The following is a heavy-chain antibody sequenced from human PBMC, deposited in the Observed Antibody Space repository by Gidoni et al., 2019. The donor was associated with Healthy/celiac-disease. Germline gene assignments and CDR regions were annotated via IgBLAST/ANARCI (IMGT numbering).Heavy chain of an antibody. CDR3: ARSQRGQQLGLSFDY. CDR1: GGSISRGGYY. J-gene: IGHJ4*02. Sequence: QVQLQESGPGLVKPSQTLSLTCTVSGGSISRGGYYWSWIRQHPGKGLEWIGYIYYSGSTYYNPSLKSRVTISVDTSKNQFSLKLSSVTAADTAVYYCARSQRGQQLGLSFDYWGQGTLVTVSS. D-gene: IGHD6-13*01. V-gene: IGHV4-31*03. CDR2: IYYSGST.